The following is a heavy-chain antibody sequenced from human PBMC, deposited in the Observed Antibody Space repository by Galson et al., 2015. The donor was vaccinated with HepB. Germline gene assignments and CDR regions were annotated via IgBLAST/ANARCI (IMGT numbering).Heavy chain of an antibody. J-gene: IGHJ4*02. CDR3: AKVLIDYGGNIRDY. V-gene: IGHV3-30*02. CDR2: IRYDGSNK. CDR1: GFTFSSYG. Sequence: SLRLSCAASGFTFSSYGMHWVRQAPGKGLEWVAFIRYDGSNKYYADSVKGRFTISRDNSKNTLYLQMNSLRAEDTAVYYCAKVLIDYGGNIRDYWGQGTLVTVSS. D-gene: IGHD4-23*01.